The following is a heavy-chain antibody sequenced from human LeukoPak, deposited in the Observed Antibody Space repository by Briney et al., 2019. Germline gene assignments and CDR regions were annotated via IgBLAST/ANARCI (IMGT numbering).Heavy chain of an antibody. J-gene: IGHJ4*02. D-gene: IGHD6-13*01. Sequence: GGSLRLSCAASGFTFSSYSMNWVRQAPGKGLEWASSISSSSSYIYYADSVKGRFTISRDNAKNSLYLQMNSLRAEDTAVYYCARERGAAAGTSFDYWGQGTLVTVSS. V-gene: IGHV3-21*01. CDR3: ARERGAAAGTSFDY. CDR2: ISSSSSYI. CDR1: GFTFSSYS.